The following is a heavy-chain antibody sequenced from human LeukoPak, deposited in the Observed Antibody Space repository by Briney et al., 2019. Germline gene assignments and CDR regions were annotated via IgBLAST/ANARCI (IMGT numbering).Heavy chain of an antibody. Sequence: GRSLRLSCAASGFIFDDYAMHWVRQAPGKGLEWVSGISWNSGSIGYADSVKGRFTISRDNAENSLYLQMNSLRAEDTALYYCAEGRGCSYGDFDYWGQGTLVTVSS. D-gene: IGHD5-18*01. CDR2: ISWNSGSI. V-gene: IGHV3-9*01. CDR3: AEGRGCSYGDFDY. CDR1: GFIFDDYA. J-gene: IGHJ4*02.